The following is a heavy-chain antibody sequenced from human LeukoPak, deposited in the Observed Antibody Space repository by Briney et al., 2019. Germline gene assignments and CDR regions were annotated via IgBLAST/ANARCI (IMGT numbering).Heavy chain of an antibody. D-gene: IGHD2-2*02. CDR3: AVGYCSSTSCYRGEVIDAFDI. V-gene: IGHV3-21*01. Sequence: NPGGSLRLSCAASGFTFSSYSMNWVRQAPGKGLEWVSSISSSSSYIYYADSVKGRFTISRDNAKNSLYLQMNSLRAEDTAVYYCAVGYCSSTSCYRGEVIDAFDIWGQGTMVTVSS. J-gene: IGHJ3*02. CDR2: ISSSSSYI. CDR1: GFTFSSYS.